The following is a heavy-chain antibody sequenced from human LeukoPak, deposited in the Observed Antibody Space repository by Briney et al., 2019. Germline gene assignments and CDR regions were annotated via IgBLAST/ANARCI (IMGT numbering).Heavy chain of an antibody. J-gene: IGHJ3*02. D-gene: IGHD3-22*01. CDR3: ARDYDSSGRSTHAFDI. Sequence: GGSLRLSCAASGFTFSSYSMNWVRQAPGKGLEWVSYISSSSSTIYYADSVKGRFTISRDNAKNSLYLQMNSLRVEDTAVYYCARDYDSSGRSTHAFDIWGQGTMVTVSS. CDR1: GFTFSSYS. CDR2: ISSSSSTI. V-gene: IGHV3-48*01.